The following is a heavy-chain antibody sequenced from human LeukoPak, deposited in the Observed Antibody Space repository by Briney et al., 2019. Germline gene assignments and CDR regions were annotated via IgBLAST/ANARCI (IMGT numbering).Heavy chain of an antibody. V-gene: IGHV3-7*01. Sequence: GRSLRLSCAASGFTFSTYDMHWVRQAPGKGLEWVANINEDGSEKYYLDSVRGRFTISRDNAKNSLYLQMDSLRAEDTAVYYCARLFVYGSGAEAFDYWGQGALVTVSS. CDR1: GFTFSTYD. CDR2: INEDGSEK. CDR3: ARLFVYGSGAEAFDY. D-gene: IGHD3-10*01. J-gene: IGHJ4*02.